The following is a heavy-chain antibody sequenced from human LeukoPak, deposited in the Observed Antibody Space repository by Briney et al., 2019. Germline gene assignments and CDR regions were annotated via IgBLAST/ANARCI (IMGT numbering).Heavy chain of an antibody. J-gene: IGHJ6*02. Sequence: ASVKVSCKASGYTFTSYAMNWVRQAPGQGLEWMGWINTNTGNPTYAQGFTGRFVFSLDTSVSTAYLQISSLKAEDTAVYYCARGLAVATPIVSYYYYGMDVWGQGTTVTVSS. V-gene: IGHV7-4-1*02. CDR2: INTNTGNP. CDR1: GYTFTSYA. CDR3: ARGLAVATPIVSYYYYGMDV. D-gene: IGHD6-19*01.